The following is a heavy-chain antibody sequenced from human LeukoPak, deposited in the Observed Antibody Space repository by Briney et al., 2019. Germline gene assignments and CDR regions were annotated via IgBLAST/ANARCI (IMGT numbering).Heavy chain of an antibody. Sequence: PSETLSLTCTVSGGSISSYYWSWIRQPPGKGLEWIGYVFNSGRTNLNPSLRGRATMSVDTSKNQFSLKLSSLTAADTAVYYCAGRQHIVVVTATRGSFDMWGQGTMVTVSS. D-gene: IGHD2-21*02. CDR3: AGRQHIVVVTATRGSFDM. J-gene: IGHJ3*02. CDR1: GGSISSYY. V-gene: IGHV4-59*01. CDR2: VFNSGRT.